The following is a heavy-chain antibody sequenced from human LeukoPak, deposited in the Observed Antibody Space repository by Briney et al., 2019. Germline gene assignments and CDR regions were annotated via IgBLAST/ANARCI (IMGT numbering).Heavy chain of an antibody. Sequence: GGSLRLSCVASGFIFSRYGMHWVRQAPGKGLEWVAIISNDGSETYYVDSVKGRFTISRDNSKNMLYLQVNSLRVEDTAVYYCAKSWDTVTRGRTYFDYWGQGTLVIASS. D-gene: IGHD4-17*01. CDR3: AKSWDTVTRGRTYFDY. CDR1: GFIFSRYG. J-gene: IGHJ4*02. CDR2: ISNDGSET. V-gene: IGHV3-30*18.